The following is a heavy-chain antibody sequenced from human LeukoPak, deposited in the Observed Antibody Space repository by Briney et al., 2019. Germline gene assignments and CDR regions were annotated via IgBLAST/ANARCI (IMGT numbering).Heavy chain of an antibody. D-gene: IGHD6-19*01. CDR2: ISSSSSYI. CDR1: GFTFSSYS. J-gene: IGHJ4*02. V-gene: IGHV3-21*01. CDR3: ARDSLERKRSRIAVAVGATDY. Sequence: GSLRLSRAASGFTFSSYSMNWVRQAPGKGLEWVSSISSSSSYIYYADSVKGRFTISRDNAKNSLYLQMNSLRAEDTAVYYCARDSLERKRSRIAVAVGATDYWGQGTLVTVSS.